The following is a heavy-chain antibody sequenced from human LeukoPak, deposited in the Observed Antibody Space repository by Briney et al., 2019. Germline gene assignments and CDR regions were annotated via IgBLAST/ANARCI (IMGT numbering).Heavy chain of an antibody. CDR1: GFTFSDHQ. CDR2: IRNKVNGYTT. J-gene: IGHJ4*02. CDR3: VRLGLVRARNYLDY. D-gene: IGHD1-26*01. Sequence: PGGSLRLSCAASGFTFSDHQMDWVCQAPGKGLEWVGRIRNKVNGYTTEFAASVKGRFIISRDDSRNSLYLQMNSLKTEDTAVYYCVRLGLVRARNYLDYWGQGTLVTVSS. V-gene: IGHV3-72*01.